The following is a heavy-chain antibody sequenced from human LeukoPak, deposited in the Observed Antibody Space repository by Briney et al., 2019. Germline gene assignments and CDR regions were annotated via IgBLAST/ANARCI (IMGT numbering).Heavy chain of an antibody. V-gene: IGHV4-59*08. CDR1: GGSISNYY. J-gene: IGHJ4*02. CDR3: ARHRYDYDSSGYFDY. D-gene: IGHD3-22*01. CDR2: IYYSGST. Sequence: SETLSLTCTVSGGSISNYYWSWIRQPPGKGLEWIGYIYYSGSTRYNPSLRSRVIISVDTSKNQFSLKLNSVTAADTAVYYCARHRYDYDSSGYFDYWGQGAQVTVSS.